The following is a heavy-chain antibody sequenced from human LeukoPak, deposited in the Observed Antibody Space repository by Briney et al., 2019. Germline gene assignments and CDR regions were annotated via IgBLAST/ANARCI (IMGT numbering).Heavy chain of an antibody. D-gene: IGHD3-3*01. CDR1: GFIFSTYT. V-gene: IGHV3-21*06. CDR2: ISSTSTSI. CDR3: ACTISGVIL. J-gene: IGHJ4*02. Sequence: GGSLRLSCAASGFIFSTYTINWVRQAPGKGLEWVSSISSTSTSIYYADSLKGRFTISRDNAKNTLYLQMNSLRAEDTAVYYCACTISGVILWGQGTLVTVSS.